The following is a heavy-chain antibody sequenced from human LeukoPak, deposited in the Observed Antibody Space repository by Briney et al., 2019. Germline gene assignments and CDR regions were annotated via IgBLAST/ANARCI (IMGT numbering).Heavy chain of an antibody. D-gene: IGHD2-15*01. J-gene: IGHJ5*02. CDR2: INQDGSEE. V-gene: IGHV3-7*01. Sequence: GGSLRLSCGASGFSFSDYWMTWVRQAPGKWLEWVANINQDGSEEYYVASVKGRFTISRDNAKNSLYLQMTSLRAEDTAVYYCARDGSKSCSGGSCYLKWFDPWGQGTLVTDSS. CDR1: GFSFSDYW. CDR3: ARDGSKSCSGGSCYLKWFDP.